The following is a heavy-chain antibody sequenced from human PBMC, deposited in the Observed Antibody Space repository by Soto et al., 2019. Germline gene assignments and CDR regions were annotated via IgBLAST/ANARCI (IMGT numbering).Heavy chain of an antibody. J-gene: IGHJ4*02. CDR3: VRRRYLDY. CDR2: IRSKAYGGAI. Sequence: EVQLEESGGGLVQPGRSLRLSCTGSGFTFGDYAMSWFRQAPGKGLEWVGVIRSKAYGGAIEYAASVKGRFTISRDDSKSIAYLKMNSLKTEGTAVYYCVRRRYLDYWGQGTLVTVSS. CDR1: GFTFGDYA. V-gene: IGHV3-49*03.